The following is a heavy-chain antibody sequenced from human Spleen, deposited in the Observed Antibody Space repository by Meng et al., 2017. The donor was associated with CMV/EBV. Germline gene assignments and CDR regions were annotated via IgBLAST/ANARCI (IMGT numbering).Heavy chain of an antibody. CDR1: GFTFSSYW. CDR3: ARGDISGWNGGYCDH. CDR2: INSDGGVT. D-gene: IGHD6-19*01. V-gene: IGHV3-74*01. Sequence: GESLKISCAASGFTFSSYWMHWVRQVPGKGLVWVSHINSDGGVTTYADSVKGRFTISRDNAKNTVYLQMDSLRVDDTAVYYCARGDISGWNGGYCDHWGQGALVTVSS. J-gene: IGHJ4*02.